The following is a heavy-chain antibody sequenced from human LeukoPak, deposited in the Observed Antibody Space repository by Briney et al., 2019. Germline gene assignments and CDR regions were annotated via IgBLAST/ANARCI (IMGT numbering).Heavy chain of an antibody. CDR3: ARGGYRGSYYDAFDI. V-gene: IGHV1-2*02. J-gene: IGHJ3*02. CDR1: GYTFTDYY. CDR2: INPNSGYT. Sequence: ASVKVSCKTSGYTFTDYYVHWVRQAPGQGLEWMGWINPNSGYTNYVQKFQGRVTMTRDTSISTVYMDLSRLRADDTAVYYCARGGYRGSYYDAFDIWGQGTMVTVSS. D-gene: IGHD1-26*01.